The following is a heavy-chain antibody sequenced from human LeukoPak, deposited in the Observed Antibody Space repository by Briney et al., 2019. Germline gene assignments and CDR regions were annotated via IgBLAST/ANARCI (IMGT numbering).Heavy chain of an antibody. Sequence: GESLKIPCKGSGYSFTSYWIGWVRQMPGKGLEWMGIIYPGDSDTRYSPSFQGQVTISADKSISTAYLQWSSLKASDTAMYYCARPRINYYDCSGYPSYFDYWGQGTLVTVSS. CDR1: GYSFTSYW. D-gene: IGHD3-22*01. V-gene: IGHV5-51*01. J-gene: IGHJ4*02. CDR2: IYPGDSDT. CDR3: ARPRINYYDCSGYPSYFDY.